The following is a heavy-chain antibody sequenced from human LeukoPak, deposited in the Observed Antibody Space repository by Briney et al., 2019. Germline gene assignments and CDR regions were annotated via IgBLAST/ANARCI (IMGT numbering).Heavy chain of an antibody. CDR3: ARDGSSSGIFDY. CDR1: GFTFSSYG. V-gene: IGHV3-33*01. D-gene: IGHD6-6*01. CDR2: IWYDGSNK. J-gene: IGHJ4*02. Sequence: QSGGSLRLSCAASGFTFSSYGMHWVRQAPGKGLEWVAAIWYDGSNKYYADSVKGRFTISRDNSKNTLYLQMNSLRAEDTAVYYCARDGSSSGIFDYWGQGTLVTVSS.